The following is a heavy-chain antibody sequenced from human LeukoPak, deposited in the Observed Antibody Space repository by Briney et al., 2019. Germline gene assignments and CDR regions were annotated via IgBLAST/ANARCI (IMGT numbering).Heavy chain of an antibody. CDR2: IYYSGST. J-gene: IGHJ5*02. CDR1: GGSISSYY. D-gene: IGHD3-22*01. V-gene: IGHV4-59*08. Sequence: LETLSLTCTVSGGSISSYYWSWIRQPPGKGLEWIGYIYYSGSTNYNPSLKSRVTISVDTSKNQFSLKLSSVTAADTAVYYCARSVYDSSGYYPQPPTFDPWGQGTLVTVSS. CDR3: ARSVYDSSGYYPQPPTFDP.